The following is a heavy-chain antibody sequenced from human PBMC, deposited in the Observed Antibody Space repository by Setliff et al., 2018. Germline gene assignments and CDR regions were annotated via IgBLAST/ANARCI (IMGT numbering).Heavy chain of an antibody. V-gene: IGHV3-30*12. D-gene: IGHD3-22*01. CDR1: GFTFSDHG. Sequence: GGSLRLSCAASGFTFSDHGMHWVRQAPGRGLEWVAFIQYGGIKTFHADSVQGRLSISRDNSRNTLYLQMKSLRAEDTAIYYCARLALTGYDSSGYYYALEYYYYMDVWGKGTTVTVS. CDR2: IQYGGIKT. J-gene: IGHJ6*03. CDR3: ARLALTGYDSSGYYYALEYYYYMDV.